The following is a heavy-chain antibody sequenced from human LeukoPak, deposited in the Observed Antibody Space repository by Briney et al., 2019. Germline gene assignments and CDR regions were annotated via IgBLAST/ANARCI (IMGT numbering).Heavy chain of an antibody. Sequence: GGSLRLSCAASGFTFSSYAMSWVRQAPGKGLEWVSAISGSGGSTYYADSVKGRFTISRDNSKNTLYLQMNSLRAEDTAVYYCAKDLESLVVVAAPTLYGMDVWGKGTTVTVSS. CDR1: GFTFSSYA. D-gene: IGHD2-15*01. CDR3: AKDLESLVVVAAPTLYGMDV. J-gene: IGHJ6*04. CDR2: ISGSGGST. V-gene: IGHV3-23*01.